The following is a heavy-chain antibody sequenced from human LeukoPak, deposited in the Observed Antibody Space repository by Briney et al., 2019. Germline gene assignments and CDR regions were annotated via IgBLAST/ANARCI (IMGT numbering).Heavy chain of an antibody. V-gene: IGHV3-23*01. Sequence: GGSLRLSCAASGFTFSSYDMSWVRQAPGKGLEWVSAISGSGGSTYYADSVKGRFTISRDNSKNTLYLQMNSLRAEDTAVYYCAKDGITMIVVVISYFDYWGQGTLVTVSS. CDR3: AKDGITMIVVVISYFDY. CDR1: GFTFSSYD. CDR2: ISGSGGST. D-gene: IGHD3-22*01. J-gene: IGHJ4*02.